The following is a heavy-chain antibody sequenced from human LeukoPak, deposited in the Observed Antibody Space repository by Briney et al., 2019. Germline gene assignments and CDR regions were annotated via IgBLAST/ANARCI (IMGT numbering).Heavy chain of an antibody. J-gene: IGHJ4*02. CDR3: ARSSRGEWFGELSLGY. CDR2: INAGNGNT. CDR1: GYTFTSYA. Sequence: ASVTVSFKASGYTFTSYAMHWARQAPGQRLEWMGWINAGNGNTKYSQKFQGRVTITRDTSASTAYMELSSLRSEDTAVYYCARSSRGEWFGELSLGYWGQGTLVTVSS. V-gene: IGHV1-3*01. D-gene: IGHD3-10*01.